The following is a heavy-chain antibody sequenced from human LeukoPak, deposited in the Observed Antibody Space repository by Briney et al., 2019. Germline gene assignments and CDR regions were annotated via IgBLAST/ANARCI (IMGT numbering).Heavy chain of an antibody. Sequence: ASVKVSCKASGGTFSSYAISWARQAPGQGLEWMGGIIPIFGTANYAQKFQGRVTITTDESTSTAYMELSSLRSEDTAVYYCASTGTLYYYYYMDVWGKGTTVTVSS. V-gene: IGHV1-69*05. CDR1: GGTFSSYA. D-gene: IGHD1-1*01. CDR2: IIPIFGTA. J-gene: IGHJ6*03. CDR3: ASTGTLYYYYYMDV.